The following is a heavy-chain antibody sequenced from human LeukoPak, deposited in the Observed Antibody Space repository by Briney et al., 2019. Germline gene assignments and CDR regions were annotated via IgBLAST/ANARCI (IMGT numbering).Heavy chain of an antibody. CDR3: ARDSSGWYGDV. V-gene: IGHV4-59*01. CDR1: GGSISSYY. Sequence: SETLSLTCSVSGGSISSYYWSWIRQPPGKGLEWIGYIYYSGSTNYNPSLKSRVTISVDTSKNQFSLKLSSVTAADTAVYYCARDSSGWYGDVWGKGTTVTISS. J-gene: IGHJ6*04. CDR2: IYYSGST. D-gene: IGHD6-19*01.